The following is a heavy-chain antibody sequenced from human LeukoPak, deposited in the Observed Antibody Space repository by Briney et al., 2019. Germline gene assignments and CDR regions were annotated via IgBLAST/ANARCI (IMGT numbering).Heavy chain of an antibody. CDR2: ISGSGGST. J-gene: IGHJ4*02. CDR1: GFTFSTNN. Sequence: GGSLRLSCAASGFTFSTNNMNWVRQAPGKGLEWVSAISGSGGSTYYADSVKGRFTISRDNSKNTLYLQMNSLRAEDTAVYYCAKGAGVRFLEWLSYGVYWGQGTLVTVSS. D-gene: IGHD3-3*01. CDR3: AKGAGVRFLEWLSYGVY. V-gene: IGHV3-23*01.